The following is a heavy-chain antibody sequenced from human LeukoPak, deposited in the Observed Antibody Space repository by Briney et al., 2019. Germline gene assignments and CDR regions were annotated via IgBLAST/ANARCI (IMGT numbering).Heavy chain of an antibody. J-gene: IGHJ6*04. Sequence: GASVKVSFKASGGTFISYAISWVRQAPGQGLEWMGGIIPIFGTADYAQKFQGRVTITADESTSTAYMELSSLRSEDTAVYYCARKVPAAVYGMDVWGKGTTVTVSS. V-gene: IGHV1-69*01. D-gene: IGHD2-2*01. CDR2: IIPIFGTA. CDR3: ARKVPAAVYGMDV. CDR1: GGTFISYA.